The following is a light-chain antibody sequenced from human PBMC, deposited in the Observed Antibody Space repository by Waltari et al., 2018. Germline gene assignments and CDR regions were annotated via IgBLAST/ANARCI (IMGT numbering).Light chain of an antibody. CDR2: AAS. V-gene: IGKV1-39*01. Sequence: IQMTQSPSSLSASVGDRVTITCRTSQTVSKFLNWYQQKPGQAPQLLVYAASRLHSGVPPRFSGSGSGTYFTLTINNLQPEDFAFYFCQQSDDRPYSFGLGTKLEI. CDR1: QTVSKF. CDR3: QQSDDRPYS. J-gene: IGKJ2*03.